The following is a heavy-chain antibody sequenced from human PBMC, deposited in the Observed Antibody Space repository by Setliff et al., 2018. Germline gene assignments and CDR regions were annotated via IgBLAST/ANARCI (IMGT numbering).Heavy chain of an antibody. CDR3: ARGGTFRYFDF. Sequence: PSETLSLTCTVSDGSLSTYYWSWIRQPPGKGLEFIGYVYYSGTANYSPSLRSRLTISVDTSKNQFSLKLRSATAADMAVYYCARGGTFRYFDFWGQGAPVT. J-gene: IGHJ4*02. CDR1: DGSLSTYY. D-gene: IGHD5-12*01. V-gene: IGHV4-59*01. CDR2: VYYSGTA.